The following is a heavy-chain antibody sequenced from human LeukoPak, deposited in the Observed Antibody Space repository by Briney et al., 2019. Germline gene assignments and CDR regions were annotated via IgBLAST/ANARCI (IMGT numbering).Heavy chain of an antibody. J-gene: IGHJ6*03. CDR1: GYTFTGYY. D-gene: IGHD5-12*01. CDR3: ARGYHSGYDSPHYYYYYMDV. Sequence: ASVKVSCKASGYTFTGYYMHWVRQAPGQGLEWMGWINPNSGGTNYAQKFQGRVTMTRDTSISTAYMELSRLRSDDTAVYYCARGYHSGYDSPHYYYYYMDVWGKGTTVTISS. V-gene: IGHV1-2*02. CDR2: INPNSGGT.